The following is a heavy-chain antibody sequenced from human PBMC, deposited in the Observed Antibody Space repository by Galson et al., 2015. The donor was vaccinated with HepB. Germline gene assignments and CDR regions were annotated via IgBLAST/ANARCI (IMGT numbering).Heavy chain of an antibody. Sequence: SLRLSCAASGFNLRSYGMHWVRQAPGKGLEWVAVIWYDGSNKYYVDSVKGRFTISRDNSKNMLYLQMNSPRAEDTAVYFCTRDRGGDFDVWGQGTMVTVSS. CDR3: TRDRGGDFDV. CDR1: GFNLRSYG. V-gene: IGHV3-33*01. D-gene: IGHD3-16*01. J-gene: IGHJ3*01. CDR2: IWYDGSNK.